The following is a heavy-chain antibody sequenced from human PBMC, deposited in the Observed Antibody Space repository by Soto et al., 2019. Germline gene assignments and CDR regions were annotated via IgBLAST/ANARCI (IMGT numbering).Heavy chain of an antibody. CDR3: ARESEDLTSNFDY. Sequence: GGSLRLSCAASGFTYTRYSMNWVRQAPGKGLEWVSSISSTTNYIYYGDSMKGRFTISRDNAKNSLYPEMNSLRAEDTAVYYCARESEDLTSNFDYWGQGTLVTVSS. CDR2: ISSTTNYI. V-gene: IGHV3-21*06. J-gene: IGHJ4*02. CDR1: GFTYTRYS.